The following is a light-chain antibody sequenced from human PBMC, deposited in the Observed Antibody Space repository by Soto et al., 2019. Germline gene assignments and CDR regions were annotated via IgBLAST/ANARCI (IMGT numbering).Light chain of an antibody. CDR2: GAS. V-gene: IGKV3-20*01. CDR3: QQHGNSPFT. J-gene: IGKJ3*01. CDR1: QSVTSSY. Sequence: EVVLTQSPGTLSLSPGERATLSCRTSQSVTSSYLAWYQQKPGQAPRLLIYGASTRATGIPDRFFASGSGTDLTLTICRLEPEDFAVYYCQQHGNSPFTFGPGTKVDLK.